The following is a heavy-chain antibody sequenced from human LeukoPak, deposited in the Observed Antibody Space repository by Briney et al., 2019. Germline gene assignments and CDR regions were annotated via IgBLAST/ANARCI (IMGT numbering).Heavy chain of an antibody. J-gene: IGHJ6*02. CDR2: INPSSANT. D-gene: IGHD1/OR15-1a*01. CDR3: ARGNKMDV. V-gene: IGHV1-8*01. CDR1: GYIFDSFD. Sequence: SVKVSCKASGYIFDSFDINWVRQATGQGLEWMGGINPSSANTGYAQKFQGRITITSDTHTNTAYMELSSMRSDDTAVYYWARGNKMDVWGQGTTVTVSS.